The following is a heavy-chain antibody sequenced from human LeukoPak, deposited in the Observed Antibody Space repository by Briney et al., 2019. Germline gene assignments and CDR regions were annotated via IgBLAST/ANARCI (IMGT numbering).Heavy chain of an antibody. Sequence: GGSLRLSCAASGFTFSSYSMNWVRQAPGKGLEWVSYISSSSSTIYYADSVKGRFTISRDNAKNSLYLQMNSLRAEDTAVYYCARGPYSSSWYSAFDIWGQGTMVTVSS. V-gene: IGHV3-48*04. CDR3: ARGPYSSSWYSAFDI. CDR2: ISSSSSTI. D-gene: IGHD6-13*01. J-gene: IGHJ3*02. CDR1: GFTFSSYS.